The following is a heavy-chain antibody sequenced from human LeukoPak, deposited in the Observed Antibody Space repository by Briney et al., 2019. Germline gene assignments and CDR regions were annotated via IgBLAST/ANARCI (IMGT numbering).Heavy chain of an antibody. V-gene: IGHV5-51*03. Sequence: KPGASLKISCKGSGSSFTSYWIGWVRQLPGKGLEWMGIIYPGDSDTRYSPTFQGQVTISADKSISTAYLQWSSLKASDTAMYYCANIVATIFNWGQGTLVTVSS. CDR3: ANIVATIFN. D-gene: IGHD5-12*01. CDR2: IYPGDSDT. CDR1: GSSFTSYW. J-gene: IGHJ4*02.